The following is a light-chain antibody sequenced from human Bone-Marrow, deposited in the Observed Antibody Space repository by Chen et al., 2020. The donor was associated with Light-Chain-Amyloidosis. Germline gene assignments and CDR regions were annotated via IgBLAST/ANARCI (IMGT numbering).Light chain of an antibody. Sequence: QSALTQPASVSGSPGQSITISCTGTSSDVGGDNHVSWYQQHPDKAPKLMIDEVTNRPSCVPDRFSGSKSDNTASLTISGLQTEDEADYFCSSYTITNTLVFGSGTRVTVL. J-gene: IGLJ1*01. CDR3: SSYTITNTLV. CDR1: SSDVGGDNH. CDR2: EVT. V-gene: IGLV2-14*01.